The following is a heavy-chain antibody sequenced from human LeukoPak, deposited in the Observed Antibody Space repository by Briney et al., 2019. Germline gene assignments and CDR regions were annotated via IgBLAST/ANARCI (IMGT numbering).Heavy chain of an antibody. CDR2: IYSGGST. Sequence: GGSLRLSCAASGFTVSSNYMSWVRQAPGKGLEWVSVIYSGGSTYYADSVKGRFTISRHNSKNTLYLQMNSLRAEDTAVYYCAILPGDFWSGYYKGRTYYYYMDVWGKGTTVTVSS. V-gene: IGHV3-53*04. CDR3: AILPGDFWSGYYKGRTYYYYMDV. J-gene: IGHJ6*03. D-gene: IGHD3-3*01. CDR1: GFTVSSNY.